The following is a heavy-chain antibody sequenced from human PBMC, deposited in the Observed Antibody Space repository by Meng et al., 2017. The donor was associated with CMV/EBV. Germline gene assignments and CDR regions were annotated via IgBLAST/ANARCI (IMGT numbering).Heavy chain of an antibody. J-gene: IGHJ3*02. CDR3: ASYRGDSYGIHDAFDI. CDR1: GYSISSGYY. Sequence: SETLSLTCTVSGYSISSGYYWGWIRQPPGKGLEWIGSIYHSGSTYYNPSLKSRVTTSVDTSKNQFSLKLSSVTAADTAVYYCASYRGDSYGIHDAFDIWGQGTMVTVSS. V-gene: IGHV4-38-2*02. CDR2: IYHSGST. D-gene: IGHD5-18*01.